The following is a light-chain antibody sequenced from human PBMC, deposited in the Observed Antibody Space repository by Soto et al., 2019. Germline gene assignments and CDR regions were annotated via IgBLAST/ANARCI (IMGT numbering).Light chain of an antibody. J-gene: IGKJ4*01. Sequence: DIQMTQSPSSLSASVGDTVTITCRARQNIYRYLNWYQHKPGKAPKILIYGTSNLQSGGTSTFSGSGSETDFTLTMSSLQPEDFATYYCQHSYRNTPTFGGGPDAEI. CDR2: GTS. CDR3: QHSYRNTPT. CDR1: QNIYRY. V-gene: IGKV1-39*01.